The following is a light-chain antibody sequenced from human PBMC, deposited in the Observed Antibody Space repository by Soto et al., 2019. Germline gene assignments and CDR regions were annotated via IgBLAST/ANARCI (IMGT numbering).Light chain of an antibody. J-gene: IGKJ1*01. Sequence: DFQMTQSPSTLSASVGDRVTITCRASQNINSWLAWYQQKPGKAPKLLIYKASNLESGVPSRFSGSGSGTEFTLTISSLQPDDFATYYCQQYYLCWTFGQGTKVEIK. V-gene: IGKV1-5*03. CDR1: QNINSW. CDR3: QQYYLCWT. CDR2: KAS.